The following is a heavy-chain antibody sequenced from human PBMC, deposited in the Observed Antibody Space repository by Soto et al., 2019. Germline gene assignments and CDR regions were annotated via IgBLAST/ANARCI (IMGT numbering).Heavy chain of an antibody. Sequence: ASVKVSCKASGYTFTGYYMHWVRQAPGQGLEWMGWINPNSGGTKSAQKFQGRVTMTRDTSISTAYMELSRLRSDGTAVYYCARRKGDYYDSSGYHYYFDYWGQGTLVTVSS. D-gene: IGHD3-22*01. CDR1: GYTFTGYY. J-gene: IGHJ4*02. CDR3: ARRKGDYYDSSGYHYYFDY. V-gene: IGHV1-2*02. CDR2: INPNSGGT.